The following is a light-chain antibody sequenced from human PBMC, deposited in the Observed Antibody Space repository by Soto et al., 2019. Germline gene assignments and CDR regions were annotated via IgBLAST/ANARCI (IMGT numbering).Light chain of an antibody. CDR1: QSISSY. V-gene: IGKV1-39*01. CDR3: QQATIFPLT. J-gene: IGKJ4*01. CDR2: AAS. Sequence: DIPMTQSPSSLSASVGDRVTITCRASQSISSYLNWYQQKPGKAPKLLIYAASSLQSGVPSRFSGSGSGTDFTLTISSLQPEDSATYYCQQATIFPLTFGGGTEVEIK.